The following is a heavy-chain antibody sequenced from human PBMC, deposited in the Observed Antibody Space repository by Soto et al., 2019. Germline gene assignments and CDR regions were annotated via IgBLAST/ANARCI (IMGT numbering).Heavy chain of an antibody. J-gene: IGHJ6*02. Sequence: QIQLMQSGAEVKKPGASVKVSCKASVYTFTSYGIHWVRQAPGQRLEWTGWINAGNGNTKYSEKFQGRVTITRDTSASTAYLELSSLRSEDTAVYYCARDPNDSSAYYHHYYYGMDVWGQGTTVTVSS. V-gene: IGHV1-3*01. CDR3: ARDPNDSSAYYHHYYYGMDV. D-gene: IGHD3-22*01. CDR2: INAGNGNT. CDR1: VYTFTSYG.